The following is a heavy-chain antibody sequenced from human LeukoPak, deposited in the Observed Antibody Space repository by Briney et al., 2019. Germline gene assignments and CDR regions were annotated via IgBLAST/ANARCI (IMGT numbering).Heavy chain of an antibody. D-gene: IGHD1-26*01. CDR2: ISWNSGSI. Sequence: GRSLRLSCAASGFTFDDYAMHWVRQAPGKGLGGVSGISWNSGSIGYADSVKGRFTISRDNAKNSLYLQMNSLRAEDTALYYCAKEPRGAIYYYGMDVWGQGTTVTVSS. V-gene: IGHV3-9*01. J-gene: IGHJ6*02. CDR3: AKEPRGAIYYYGMDV. CDR1: GFTFDDYA.